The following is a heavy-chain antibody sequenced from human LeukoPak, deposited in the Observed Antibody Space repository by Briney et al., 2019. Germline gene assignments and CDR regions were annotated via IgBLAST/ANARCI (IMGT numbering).Heavy chain of an antibody. J-gene: IGHJ4*02. Sequence: GGSLRLSCAASGFTFSSYSMNWVRQAPGKGLEWVSSISSSSSYIYYADSVKGRFTISRDNAMNSLYLQMNSLRAEDTAVYYCARDPGIPYYYDSSGYYSDYWGQGTLVTVSS. CDR1: GFTFSSYS. V-gene: IGHV3-21*01. D-gene: IGHD3-22*01. CDR3: ARDPGIPYYYDSSGYYSDY. CDR2: ISSSSSYI.